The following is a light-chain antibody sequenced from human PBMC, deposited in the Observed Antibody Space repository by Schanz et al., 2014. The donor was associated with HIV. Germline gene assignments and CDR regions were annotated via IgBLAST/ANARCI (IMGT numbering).Light chain of an antibody. CDR1: QSIGSW. J-gene: IGKJ2*01. Sequence: EIRMTQSPSTLSASVGDTVTITCRASQSIGSWLAWYQQRPGEAPKLLIYKTSGLESGVPSRFSGSGSGTEFTLTINSLQPDDFATYFCHQYKTYPYTFGQGTKLEIK. CDR2: KTS. CDR3: HQYKTYPYT. V-gene: IGKV1-5*03.